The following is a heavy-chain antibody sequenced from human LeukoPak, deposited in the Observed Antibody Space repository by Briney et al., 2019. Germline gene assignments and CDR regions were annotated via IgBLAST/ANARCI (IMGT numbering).Heavy chain of an antibody. V-gene: IGHV3-23*01. D-gene: IGHD6-13*01. CDR3: AKDIGEGIAAAGMFDY. J-gene: IGHJ4*02. Sequence: GGTLRLSCAASGFTFSSYGMSWVRQAPGKGLEWVSAISGSGGSTYYADSVKGRFTISRDNAKNSLYLQMNSLRAEDTALYYCAKDIGEGIAAAGMFDYWGQGTLVTVSS. CDR1: GFTFSSYG. CDR2: ISGSGGST.